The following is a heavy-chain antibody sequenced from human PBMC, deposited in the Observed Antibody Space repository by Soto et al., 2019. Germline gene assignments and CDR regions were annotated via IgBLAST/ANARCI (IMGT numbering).Heavy chain of an antibody. CDR3: AGGDSRVGDTPEY. V-gene: IGHV1-18*01. J-gene: IGHJ4*02. CDR1: GYTFNTYG. Sequence: QVQLVQSGAEVKKPGASVKVSCKASGYTFNTYGFSWVRQAPGQGLEWMGWISGYNGNTNYAQKGQGRVTMTTDTSTSTAYMGLRSLRTDGPAVYYFAGGDSRVGDTPEYWGPGTLVIVSS. CDR2: ISGYNGNT. D-gene: IGHD1-26*01.